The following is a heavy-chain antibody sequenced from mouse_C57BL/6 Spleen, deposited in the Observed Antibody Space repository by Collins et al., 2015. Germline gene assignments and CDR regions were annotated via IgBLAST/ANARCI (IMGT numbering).Heavy chain of an antibody. J-gene: IGHJ1*03. V-gene: IGHV1-85*01. Sequence: QVQLQQSGPELVKPGASVKLSCKASGYTFTSYDINWVKQRPGQGLEWIGWIYPRDGSTKYNEKFKGKATLTVDTSSSTAYMELHSLTSEDSAVYFCARERAYGNYPYWYFDVWGTGTTVTVSS. CDR3: ARERAYGNYPYWYFDV. CDR1: GYTFTSYD. CDR2: IYPRDGST. D-gene: IGHD2-1*01.